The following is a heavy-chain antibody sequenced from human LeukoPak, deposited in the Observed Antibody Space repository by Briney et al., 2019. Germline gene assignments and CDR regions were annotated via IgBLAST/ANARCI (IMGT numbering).Heavy chain of an antibody. V-gene: IGHV4-59*12. Sequence: SETLSLTCTVSGGSISSYYWSWIRQPPGKGLEWIGYIYYSGSTNYNPSLKSRVTMSVDTSKNQFYLKLSSVIAADTAVYYCARVSIVVTAFDIWGQGTMVTVSS. CDR1: GGSISSYY. CDR3: ARVSIVVTAFDI. J-gene: IGHJ3*02. D-gene: IGHD1-26*01. CDR2: IYYSGST.